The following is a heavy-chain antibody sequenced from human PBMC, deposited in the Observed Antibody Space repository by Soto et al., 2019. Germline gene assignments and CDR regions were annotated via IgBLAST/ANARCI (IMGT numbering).Heavy chain of an antibody. CDR3: TVQVYFDWLSQPDY. V-gene: IGHV3-15*07. J-gene: IGHJ4*02. Sequence: GGSLRLSCAASGFNFSNAWMNWVRQAPGKGLEWVGRIKSKTDGGTTDYAAPVKGRFTISRDDSKNTLYLQMNSLKTEDTAVYYCTVQVYFDWLSQPDYWGQGTLVTVSS. CDR1: GFNFSNAW. CDR2: IKSKTDGGTT. D-gene: IGHD3-9*01.